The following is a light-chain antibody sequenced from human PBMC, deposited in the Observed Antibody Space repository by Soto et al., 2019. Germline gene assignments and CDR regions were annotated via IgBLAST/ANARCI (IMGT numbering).Light chain of an antibody. J-gene: IGKJ1*01. CDR2: GAS. V-gene: IGKV3-15*01. CDR1: QRVSNIF. CDR3: QQYNNWPRT. Sequence: IVLTQSPGTLSLSPGERATLSCRASQRVSNIFLAWYQQKPGQAPRLLIYGASTRATGIPARFSGSGSGTEFTLTISSLQSEDFAVYYCQQYNNWPRTFGQGTKVDNK.